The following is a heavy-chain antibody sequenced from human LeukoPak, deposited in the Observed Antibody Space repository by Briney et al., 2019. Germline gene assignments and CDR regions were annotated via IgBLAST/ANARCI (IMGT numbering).Heavy chain of an antibody. CDR3: ARDGSSWFYYYYYMDV. D-gene: IGHD6-13*01. Sequence: SETLSLTCTVSGGSISSYYWSWIRQPPGKGLEWIGYIYYSGSTSYNPSLKSRVTISVDTSKNQFSLKLSSVTAADTAVYYCARDGSSWFYYYYYMDVWGKGTTVTVSS. J-gene: IGHJ6*03. CDR2: IYYSGST. V-gene: IGHV4-59*12. CDR1: GGSISSYY.